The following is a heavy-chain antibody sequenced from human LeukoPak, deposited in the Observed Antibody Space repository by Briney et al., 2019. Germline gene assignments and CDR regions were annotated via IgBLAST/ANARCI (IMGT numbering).Heavy chain of an antibody. Sequence: ASVKVSCKASGYTLTGYYMHWVRQAPGQGLEWMGWINPNSGGTNYAQKFQGRVTMTRDTSISTAYMEPSRLRSDDTAVYYCARLYYDSSGFLRRFDYWGQGTLVTVSS. CDR1: GYTLTGYY. CDR2: INPNSGGT. V-gene: IGHV1-2*02. D-gene: IGHD3-22*01. J-gene: IGHJ4*02. CDR3: ARLYYDSSGFLRRFDY.